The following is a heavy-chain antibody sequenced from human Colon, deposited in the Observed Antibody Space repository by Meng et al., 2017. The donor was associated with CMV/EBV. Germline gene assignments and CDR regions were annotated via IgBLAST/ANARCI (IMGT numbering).Heavy chain of an antibody. J-gene: IGHJ6*02. CDR2: ISAYNGNT. CDR1: VYSFTTYG. D-gene: IGHD2-2*02. CDR3: ARFVVVPAAIPNYGMDV. Sequence: ASVNVSFKASVYSFTTYGITWVRQAPGHGLEWMGWISAYNGNTNYAQKLQGRVTMTTDTSTSTAYMELRSLRSDDTAVYYCARFVVVPAAIPNYGMDVWGQGTTVTVSS. V-gene: IGHV1-18*01.